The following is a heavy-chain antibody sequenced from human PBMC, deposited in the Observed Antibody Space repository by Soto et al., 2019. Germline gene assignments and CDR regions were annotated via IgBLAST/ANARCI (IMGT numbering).Heavy chain of an antibody. CDR2: IYPGDSDT. CDR1: GCSCTGYC. J-gene: IGHJ6*02. CDR3: ALSSGWSEDYYYYGMDV. D-gene: IGHD6-19*01. V-gene: IGHV5-51*01. Sequence: GVSLRNSWRGAGCSCTGYCVGRVRQMPGKGLEWMGIIYPGDSDTRYSPSFQVQVTISADKSISTAYLQWSSLKASDTAMYYCALSSGWSEDYYYYGMDVWGQGPTVTVSS.